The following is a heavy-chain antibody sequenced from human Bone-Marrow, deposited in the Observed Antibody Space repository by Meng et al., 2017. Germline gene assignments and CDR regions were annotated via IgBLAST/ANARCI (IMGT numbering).Heavy chain of an antibody. Sequence: SETLSLTCTVSGASVSSSSHYWSWVRQTPGKGLEYIAYIDYSGSTNYNPSLKSRVTISADTSKNQLSLKLTSVTAADTAVYYCAGGPWEFDVWGQGILVTVSS. CDR2: IDYSGST. D-gene: IGHD1-26*01. CDR1: GASVSSSSHY. CDR3: AGGPWEFDV. V-gene: IGHV4-61*01. J-gene: IGHJ4*02.